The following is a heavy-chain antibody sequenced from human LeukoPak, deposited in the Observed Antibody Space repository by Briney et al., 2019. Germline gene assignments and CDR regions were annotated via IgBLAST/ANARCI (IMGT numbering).Heavy chain of an antibody. CDR2: IYSSGST. Sequence: SETLSLTCTVSGGSINNYYWSCIRQPPGKGLEWIGYIYSSGSTNYNPSLKSQVIISVDTSKNQFSLKLSSVTAADTAVYYCARRTLCCGERFDPWGQGTLVTVSS. J-gene: IGHJ5*02. D-gene: IGHD3-16*01. CDR3: ARRTLCCGERFDP. CDR1: GGSINNYY. V-gene: IGHV4-59*08.